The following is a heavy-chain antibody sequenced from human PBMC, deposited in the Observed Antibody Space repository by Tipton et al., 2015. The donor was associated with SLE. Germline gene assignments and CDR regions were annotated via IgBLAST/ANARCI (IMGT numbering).Heavy chain of an antibody. D-gene: IGHD3-10*01. Sequence: TLSLTCAVSGGSISSGGYSWSWIRQPPGKGLEWIGYIYHSGSTYYNPSLKSRVTISVDRSKNQFSLKLSSVTAADTAVYYCARGDGPYYGSGSRPAPFDYWGHGTLVTVSS. CDR3: ARGDGPYYGSGSRPAPFDY. J-gene: IGHJ4*01. CDR2: IYHSGST. CDR1: GGSISSGGYS. V-gene: IGHV4-30-2*01.